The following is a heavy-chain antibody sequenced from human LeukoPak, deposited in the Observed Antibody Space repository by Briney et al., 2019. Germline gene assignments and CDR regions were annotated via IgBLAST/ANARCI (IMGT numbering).Heavy chain of an antibody. CDR1: GGTFSSYA. CDR2: IIPIFGTA. J-gene: IGHJ4*02. V-gene: IGHV1-69*13. Sequence: GASVKVSCKASGGTFSSYAISWVLQAPGQALEWMGGIIPIFGTANYAQKFHGRVTITADESTSTAYMELSSLRSEDTAVYYCAGVVPAARRTGTTQREGYWGQGTPVTVSS. CDR3: AGVVPAARRTGTTQREGY. D-gene: IGHD2-2*01.